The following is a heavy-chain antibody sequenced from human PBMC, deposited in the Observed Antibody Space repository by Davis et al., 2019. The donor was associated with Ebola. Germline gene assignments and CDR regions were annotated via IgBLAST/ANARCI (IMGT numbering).Heavy chain of an antibody. CDR3: ARNSYSTSSGDWCDP. J-gene: IGHJ5*02. V-gene: IGHV4-31*01. CDR1: GGPLRSGSYL. CDR2: VLPSGST. Sequence: SETLSLTCTVSGGPLRSGSYLWSWIRQHPGRGPERIGYVLPSGSTFFNPYLKSPVTMSVDASKNQFSLTLRSVTAAETAVYDCARNSYSTSSGDWCDPWGRGTAVTVSS. D-gene: IGHD2/OR15-2a*01.